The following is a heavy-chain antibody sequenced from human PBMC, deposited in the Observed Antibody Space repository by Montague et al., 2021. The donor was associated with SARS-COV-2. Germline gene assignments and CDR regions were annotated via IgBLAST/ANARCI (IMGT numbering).Heavy chain of an antibody. Sequence: TLSLTYAVSGGSIITGSNFYWGWIRQSAGKGLEWTGRIHSSGGTNYNPSLKSRLTMSVDSSANQFSLKLTSVTAADTAVYYCARDYYDSTGLNWFDPWGQGLLVTVSS. J-gene: IGHJ5*02. V-gene: IGHV4-61*02. CDR2: IHSSGGT. CDR1: GGSIITGSNFY. CDR3: ARDYYDSTGLNWFDP. D-gene: IGHD3-22*01.